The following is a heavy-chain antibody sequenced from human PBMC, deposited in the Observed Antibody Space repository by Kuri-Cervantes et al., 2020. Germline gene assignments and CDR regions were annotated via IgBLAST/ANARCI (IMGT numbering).Heavy chain of an antibody. V-gene: IGHV3-23*01. CDR3: ARGPLYSSSWSVDY. CDR1: GFTFSNYA. J-gene: IGHJ4*02. D-gene: IGHD6-13*01. CDR2: ISGSGGST. Sequence: GESLKISCAASGFTFSNYAMSWVRQAPGKGLEWVSAISGSGGSTYYADSVKGRFTISRDNSKNSLYLQMNSLRDEDTAVYYCARGPLYSSSWSVDYWGQGTLVTVSS.